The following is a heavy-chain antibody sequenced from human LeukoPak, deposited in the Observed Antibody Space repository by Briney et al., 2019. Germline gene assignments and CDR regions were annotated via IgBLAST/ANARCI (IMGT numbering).Heavy chain of an antibody. CDR1: GYTFTGYY. CDR3: ATPYSSGWYFGY. D-gene: IGHD6-19*01. Sequence: ASVKVSCKASGYTFTGYYMHWLRQAPGQGLEWMGWINPNSGGTNYAQKFQGRVTMTRDTSISTAYMELSRLRSDDTAVYYCATPYSSGWYFGYWGQGTLVTVSS. J-gene: IGHJ4*02. V-gene: IGHV1-2*02. CDR2: INPNSGGT.